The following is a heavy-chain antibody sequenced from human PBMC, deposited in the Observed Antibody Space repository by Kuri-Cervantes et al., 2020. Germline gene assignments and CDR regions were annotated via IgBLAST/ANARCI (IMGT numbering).Heavy chain of an antibody. V-gene: IGHV4-61*02. CDR3: ARVGDGYNYVHYYYYGMDV. J-gene: IGHJ6*02. CDR1: GGSISSGSYY. CDR2: IYTSRST. Sequence: SETLSLTCTVSGGSISSGSYYWSWIRQPAGKGLEWIGRIYTSRSTNYNPSLKSRVTISVDTSKNQFSLKLSSVTAADTAVYYCARVGDGYNYVHYYYYGMDVWGQGTTVTVSS. D-gene: IGHD5-24*01.